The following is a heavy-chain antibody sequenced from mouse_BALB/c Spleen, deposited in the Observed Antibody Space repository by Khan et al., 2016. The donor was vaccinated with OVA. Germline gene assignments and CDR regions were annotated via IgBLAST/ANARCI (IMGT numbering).Heavy chain of an antibody. J-gene: IGHJ4*01. D-gene: IGHD2-3*01. CDR1: GFALTSYG. CDR2: IWAGGST. Sequence: QVQLKESGPGLVAPSQSLSITCTVSGFALTSYGVHWVRQPPGKGLEWLGVIWAGGSTNYNSALMSRLTISKDNSKSQVFLKMNSLQTDDTAMYYCARFHDGYYYNVDYWGQGTSVPVSP. V-gene: IGHV2-9*02. CDR3: ARFHDGYYYNVDY.